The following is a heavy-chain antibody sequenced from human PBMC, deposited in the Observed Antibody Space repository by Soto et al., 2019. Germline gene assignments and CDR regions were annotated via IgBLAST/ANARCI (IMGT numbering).Heavy chain of an antibody. CDR2: ISSDGDTI. CDR1: GFTFHEYA. Sequence: EVQLIESGGGWVQPGTSLRVSCAASGFTFHEYAMHWVPQAPGKGLEWVSGISSDGDTIAYADSVQGRFTVFRDNAKNSLYLQMNSLRAEDTALYYCTKGGYDLIYYFGMDVWGQGTTVTVSS. D-gene: IGHD5-12*01. CDR3: TKGGYDLIYYFGMDV. J-gene: IGHJ6*02. V-gene: IGHV3-9*01.